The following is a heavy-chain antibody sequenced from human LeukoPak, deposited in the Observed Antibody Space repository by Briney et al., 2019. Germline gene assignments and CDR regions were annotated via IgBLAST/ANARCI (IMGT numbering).Heavy chain of an antibody. V-gene: IGHV4-34*01. Sequence: PSETLSLTCAVYGGSFSGYYWSWIRQPPGKGLEWIGEINHSGSTNYNPSLKSRVTISVDTSKNQFSLKLSSVTAADTAVYYCARGIAARPRPVRWYWFDPWGQGTLVTVSS. CDR3: ARGIAARPRPVRWYWFDP. CDR1: GGSFSGYY. CDR2: INHSGST. D-gene: IGHD6-6*01. J-gene: IGHJ5*02.